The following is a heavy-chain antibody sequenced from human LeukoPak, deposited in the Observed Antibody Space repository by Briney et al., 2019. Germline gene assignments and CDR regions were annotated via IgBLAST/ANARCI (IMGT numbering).Heavy chain of an antibody. Sequence: SETLSLTCTVSGYSISSGYFWGWIRQPPGKGLEWIGSIYHSGTTYYNPPLKSRVTISVDTSKNQFSLKLTSVTAADTAVYYCARGGGYCSGGSCYNYFDYWGQGTLVTVSS. CDR3: ARGGGYCSGGSCYNYFDY. V-gene: IGHV4-38-2*02. CDR2: IYHSGTT. J-gene: IGHJ4*02. CDR1: GYSISSGYF. D-gene: IGHD2-15*01.